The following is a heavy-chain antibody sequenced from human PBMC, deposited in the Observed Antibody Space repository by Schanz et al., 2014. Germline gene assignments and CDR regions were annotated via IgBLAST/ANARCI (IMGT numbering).Heavy chain of an antibody. CDR2: IWFDGSNK. Sequence: QVQLVESGGGLVQPGRSLRLSCAASGFTFSRSGMHWVRQAPGKGLEWVAIIWFDGSNKHYADSVKGRFTISRDNSKKTLYVQMNSLRAEDTAVYYCAREEGYGYGPGAFDIWGQGTMVTVSS. D-gene: IGHD5-18*01. CDR3: AREEGYGYGPGAFDI. CDR1: GFTFSRSG. J-gene: IGHJ3*02. V-gene: IGHV3-30*19.